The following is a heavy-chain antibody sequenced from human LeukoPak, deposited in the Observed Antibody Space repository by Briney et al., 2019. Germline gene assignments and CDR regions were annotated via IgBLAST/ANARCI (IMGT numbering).Heavy chain of an antibody. V-gene: IGHV3-66*01. CDR1: EFSVGSNY. CDR3: AKDPDCTSGICYTFFDY. Sequence: GGSLRLSCAASEFSVGSNYMTWVRQAPGKGLEWVSLIYSGGSTYYADSVKGRFTISRDNSKNTLYLQMNSLRAEDTAVYYCAKDPDCTSGICYTFFDYWGQGTLVTVSS. D-gene: IGHD2-8*01. CDR2: IYSGGST. J-gene: IGHJ4*02.